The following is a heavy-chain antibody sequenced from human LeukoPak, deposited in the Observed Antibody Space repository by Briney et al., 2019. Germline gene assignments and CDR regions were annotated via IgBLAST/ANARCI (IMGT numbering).Heavy chain of an antibody. Sequence: GTSLRLSCAASGFTFSSYAIHWVRQAPGKGLEWVAVISFDGTDAFYADSVKGRFTISRDNSKNTLYLQMNSLRAEDTAVYYCAKTDCSGGSCPGGAFDIWGQGTMVTVSS. CDR3: AKTDCSGGSCPGGAFDI. CDR1: GFTFSSYA. D-gene: IGHD2-15*01. V-gene: IGHV3-30*04. J-gene: IGHJ3*02. CDR2: ISFDGTDA.